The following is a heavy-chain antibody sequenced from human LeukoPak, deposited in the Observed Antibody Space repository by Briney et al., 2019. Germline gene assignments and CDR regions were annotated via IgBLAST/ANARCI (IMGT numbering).Heavy chain of an antibody. CDR2: IKQDGSEK. CDR3: ATYRQVQVPFEC. CDR1: GSTFSSYW. D-gene: IGHD5-18*01. Sequence: PGGGLRLSCAASGSTFSSYWMSGVRQAPGKGLEWVANIKQDGSEKYYVDSVKGRFTISRDNAKNSLYLQMNSLRAEDTAIYYCATYRQVQVPFECWGQGTLVTVSS. V-gene: IGHV3-7*03. J-gene: IGHJ4*02.